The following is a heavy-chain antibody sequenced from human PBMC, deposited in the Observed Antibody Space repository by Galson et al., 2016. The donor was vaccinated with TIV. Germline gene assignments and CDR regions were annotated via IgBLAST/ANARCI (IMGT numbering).Heavy chain of an antibody. CDR1: GGTLRSYT. V-gene: IGHV1-69*02. CDR3: ARGLGGSGPADS. CDR2: IIPILGMT. D-gene: IGHD6-19*01. J-gene: IGHJ4*02. Sequence: SVKVSCKASGGTLRSYTFSWVRQAPGQGLEWMGRIIPILGMTNYAQEFQGRVTINADESTNTASMEVNSLRFDDTAVYYCARGLGGSGPADSRGQGTLVTVSS.